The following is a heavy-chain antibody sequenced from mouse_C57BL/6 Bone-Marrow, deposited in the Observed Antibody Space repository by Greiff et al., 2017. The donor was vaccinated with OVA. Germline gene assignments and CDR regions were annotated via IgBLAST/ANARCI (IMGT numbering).Heavy chain of an antibody. D-gene: IGHD1-1*01. V-gene: IGHV14-4*01. J-gene: IGHJ3*01. Sequence: LVESGAELVRPGASVKLSCTASGFNIKDDYMHWVKQRPEQGLEWIGWIDPENGDTEYASKFQGKATITADTSSNTAYLQLSSLTSEDTAVYYCTTWDYYGSSSWFAYWGQGTLVTVSA. CDR2: IDPENGDT. CDR1: GFNIKDDY. CDR3: TTWDYYGSSSWFAY.